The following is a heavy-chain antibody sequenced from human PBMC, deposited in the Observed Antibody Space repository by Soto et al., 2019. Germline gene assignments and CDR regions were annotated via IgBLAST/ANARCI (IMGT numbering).Heavy chain of an antibody. Sequence: GGSLRLSCAASGFTFSNAWMSWVRQAPGKGLEWVGRIKSKTDGGTTDYAAPVKGRFTISRDDSKNTLYLQMNSLKTEDTAVYYCTTDPYCGGDCYFGPFDYWGQGTLVTVSS. V-gene: IGHV3-15*01. CDR2: IKSKTDGGTT. J-gene: IGHJ4*02. CDR1: GFTFSNAW. D-gene: IGHD2-21*02. CDR3: TTDPYCGGDCYFGPFDY.